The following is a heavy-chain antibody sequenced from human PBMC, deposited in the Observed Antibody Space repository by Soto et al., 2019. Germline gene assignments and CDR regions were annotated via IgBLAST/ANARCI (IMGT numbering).Heavy chain of an antibody. CDR1: GFTFSNYG. CDR3: AKSYSSWDAFDI. V-gene: IGHV3-30*18. CDR2: ISYDGSNK. J-gene: IGHJ3*02. Sequence: QVQLVESGGGVVQPGRSLRLSCAASGFTFSNYGMHWVRQAPGKGLEWVAVISYDGSNKYYADSVKGRFTISRDNYKNTLYLQMNSLRAEDTAVYYCAKSYSSWDAFDIWGQGTMVTVSS. D-gene: IGHD6-6*01.